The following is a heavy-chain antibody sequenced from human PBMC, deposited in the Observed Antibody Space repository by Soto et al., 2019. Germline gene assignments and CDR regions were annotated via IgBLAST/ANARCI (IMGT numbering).Heavy chain of an antibody. J-gene: IGHJ6*02. CDR2: INHSGST. CDR1: GGSFSGYY. D-gene: IGHD3-10*01. V-gene: IGHV4-34*01. Sequence: QVQLQQWGAGLLKPSETLSLTCAVYGGSFSGYYWSWIRQPPGKGLEWIGEINHSGSTNYNPSLKSRVTISVDTSKNQFSLKLSSVTAADTAVYYCARSSRRLLWFGELFRGYGMDVWGQGTTVTVSS. CDR3: ARSSRRLLWFGELFRGYGMDV.